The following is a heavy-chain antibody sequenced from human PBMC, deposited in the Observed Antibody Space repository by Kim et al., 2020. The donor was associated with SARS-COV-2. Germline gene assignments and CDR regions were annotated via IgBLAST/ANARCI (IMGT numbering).Heavy chain of an antibody. Sequence: GGSLRLSCAASGFTFSSYAMSWVRQAPGKGLEWVSAISGSGGSTYYADSVKGRFTISRDNSKNTLYLQMNSLRAEDTAVYYCAKDPNNYDSSGYYQQWGFAAFDIWGQGAMVTVSS. CDR3: AKDPNNYDSSGYYQQWGFAAFDI. CDR1: GFTFSSYA. CDR2: ISGSGGST. D-gene: IGHD3-22*01. J-gene: IGHJ3*02. V-gene: IGHV3-23*01.